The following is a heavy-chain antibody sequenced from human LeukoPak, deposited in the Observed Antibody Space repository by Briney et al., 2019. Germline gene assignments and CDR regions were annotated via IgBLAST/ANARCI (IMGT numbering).Heavy chain of an antibody. CDR1: GFTFSTYA. CDR3: AKGSGSGWYRPIVY. J-gene: IGHJ4*02. D-gene: IGHD6-19*01. V-gene: IGHV3-23*01. CDR2: FDGSRGRT. Sequence: PGGSLRLSCAASGFTFSTYAMSWLRQAPGKELHWVSFFDGSRGRTHYAHTLKRRFTISRDNSKNTLYLQMNRLRPEDTAVYYCAKGSGSGWYRPIVYWGQGTLVTVSS.